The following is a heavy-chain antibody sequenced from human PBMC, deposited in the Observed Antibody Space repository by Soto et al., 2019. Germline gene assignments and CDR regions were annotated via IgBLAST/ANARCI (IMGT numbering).Heavy chain of an antibody. D-gene: IGHD5-18*01. CDR3: ARARGYNYGERRVDH. CDR1: GFTFSDYW. Sequence: EVHLVESGGGLVQPGGSLRLSCAASGFTFSDYWMSWARQAPGKGLERVANIKQDGSEKYYGDSVKGRFTISRDNANKSLYLQMNSLRVEDAAVYYCARARGYNYGERRVDHWCQGTLVTVSS. J-gene: IGHJ4*02. CDR2: IKQDGSEK. V-gene: IGHV3-7*05.